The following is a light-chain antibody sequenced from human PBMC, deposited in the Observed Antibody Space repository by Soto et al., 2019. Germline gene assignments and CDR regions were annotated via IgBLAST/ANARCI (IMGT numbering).Light chain of an antibody. Sequence: QSVLTQPASVSGSPGQSITISCTGTSSDVGGYNSVSWYQQHPGKAPKRMIYEVTNRPSGVSNRFSGSKSGNTASLTISGLQAEDEADYYCSSYTSSSLYVFGAGTKLTVL. CDR3: SSYTSSSLYV. CDR1: SSDVGGYNS. CDR2: EVT. J-gene: IGLJ1*01. V-gene: IGLV2-14*01.